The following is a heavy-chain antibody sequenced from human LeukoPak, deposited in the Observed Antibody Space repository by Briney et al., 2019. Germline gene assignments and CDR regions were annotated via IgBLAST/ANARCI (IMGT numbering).Heavy chain of an antibody. CDR1: GGTFSSYA. CDR3: ASCINGVCYPGYYLDY. V-gene: IGHV1-69*05. Sequence: SVKVSCKASGGTFSSYAISWVRQAPGQGLEWMGGIIPIFGTANYAQKFQGRVTITTDESTSTAYMELSSLRSEDTAVYYCASCINGVCYPGYYLDYWGQGTLVTVSS. CDR2: IIPIFGTA. J-gene: IGHJ4*02. D-gene: IGHD2-8*01.